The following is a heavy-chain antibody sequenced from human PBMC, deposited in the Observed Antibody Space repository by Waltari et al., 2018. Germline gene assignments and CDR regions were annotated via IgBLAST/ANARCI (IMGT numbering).Heavy chain of an antibody. D-gene: IGHD3-22*01. J-gene: IGHJ4*01. CDR1: GFTFSSYA. CDR3: AKLTYYYDSSQSGLDY. V-gene: IGHV3-23*04. Sequence: EVQLVESGGGLVQPGGSLRLSCAASGFTFSSYAMSWVRQAPGKGLEWVSAISGSGGSTYYADSVKGRFTISRDNSKNTLYLQMNSLRAEDTAVYYCAKLTYYYDSSQSGLDYWGHGTLVTVSS. CDR2: ISGSGGST.